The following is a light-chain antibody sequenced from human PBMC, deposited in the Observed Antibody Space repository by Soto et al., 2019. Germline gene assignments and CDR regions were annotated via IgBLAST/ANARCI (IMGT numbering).Light chain of an antibody. CDR2: GAS. V-gene: IGKV1-39*01. CDR3: QQSYSTPPYT. CDR1: QSINSY. Sequence: DIQMTQSPSSLSASVGDIVTITCRASQSINSYLNWYQQRPGKAPKLLIYGASSLQSGVPSRFSGSGSGTDFTLSISSLQPEDFATYYCQQSYSTPPYTFGQGTKLEIK. J-gene: IGKJ2*01.